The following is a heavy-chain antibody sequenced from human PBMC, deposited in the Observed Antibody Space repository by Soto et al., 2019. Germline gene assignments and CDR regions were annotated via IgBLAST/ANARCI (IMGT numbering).Heavy chain of an antibody. CDR1: GFTFSDFA. Sequence: QVQLVESGGGVVQPGRSLRLSCAASGFTFSDFAMHWVRQVPGKGLEWVAVISYDGNTKYHADSVKGRFSISRDESKSTFYLQMNSLRYQAPAVYFWARVFMEASINDGMDVWGQGTTVIVSS. CDR3: ARVFMEASINDGMDV. J-gene: IGHJ6*02. CDR2: ISYDGNTK. D-gene: IGHD3-3*02. V-gene: IGHV3-30-3*01.